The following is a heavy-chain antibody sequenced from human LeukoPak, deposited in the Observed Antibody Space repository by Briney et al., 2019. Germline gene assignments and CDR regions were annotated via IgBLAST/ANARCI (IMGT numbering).Heavy chain of an antibody. CDR2: ISWNSGNI. J-gene: IGHJ4*02. CDR1: GFTLDDYA. CDR3: AKALGGYYTPYFDY. V-gene: IGHV3-9*01. Sequence: GGSLRLSCAASGFTLDDYAMHWVRQAPGKGLEWVSGISWNSGNIDYADSVKGRFSISRDNAKNSLYLQMNSLRAEDTALYYCAKALGGYYTPYFDYWGQGTLVTVSS. D-gene: IGHD3-22*01.